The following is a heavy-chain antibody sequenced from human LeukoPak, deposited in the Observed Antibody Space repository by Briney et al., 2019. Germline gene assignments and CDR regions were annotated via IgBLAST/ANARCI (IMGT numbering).Heavy chain of an antibody. J-gene: IGHJ6*02. Sequence: PSETLSLTCTVSGGSISSSSYYWGWIRQPPGKGLEWIGSIYYSGSTYYNPSLKSRVTISVDTSKNQFSLKLSSVTAADTAVYYCAGTGNYYYYYGMDVWGQGTTVTVSS. V-gene: IGHV4-39*01. CDR3: AGTGNYYYYYGMDV. CDR1: GGSISSSSYY. CDR2: IYYSGST.